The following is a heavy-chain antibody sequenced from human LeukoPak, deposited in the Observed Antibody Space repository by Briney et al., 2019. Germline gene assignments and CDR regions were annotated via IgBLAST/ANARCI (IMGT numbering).Heavy chain of an antibody. CDR2: MSGSGYYT. CDR1: GFAFSNFA. D-gene: IGHD3-3*01. CDR3: AKMEGQRLYDYCMDV. Sequence: GGSLRLSCAASGFAFSNFAMSWVRQAPGKGLEWVSAMSGSGYYTYYVESVKGRFTISRDNSKNTLYLHMNSLRTGDTAVYYCAKMEGQRLYDYCMDVWGRGTTVTVSS. V-gene: IGHV3-23*01. J-gene: IGHJ6*03.